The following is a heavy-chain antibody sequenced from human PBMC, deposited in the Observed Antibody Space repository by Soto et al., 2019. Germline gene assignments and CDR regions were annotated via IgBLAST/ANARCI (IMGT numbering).Heavy chain of an antibody. V-gene: IGHV1-8*01. CDR2: MNPDSGNT. CDR3: ARGRFRRTGFGP. D-gene: IGHD2-21*02. Sequence: QVQLVQSGAEVKKPGASVKVSCKASGYTFTNYDIHWVRQATGQGLEWMGWMNPDSGNTGQAKQFQGRVTMTRDTSISTAYMEMSSLRSEDTAVYYCARGRFRRTGFGPWGQGTLVTVSS. J-gene: IGHJ5*02. CDR1: GYTFTNYD.